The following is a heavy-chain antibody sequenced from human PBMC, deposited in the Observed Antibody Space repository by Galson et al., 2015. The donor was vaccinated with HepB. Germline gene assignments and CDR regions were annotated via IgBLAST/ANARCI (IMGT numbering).Heavy chain of an antibody. CDR1: GFTFSSYA. V-gene: IGHV3-30-3*01. J-gene: IGHJ5*02. Sequence: SLRLSCAASGFTFSSYAMHWVRQAPGKGLEWVAVISYDGSNKYYADSVKGRFTISRDNSKNTLYLQMNSLRAEDTAVYYCARDGKILLWFGELTPLNWFDPWGQGTLVTVSS. CDR2: ISYDGSNK. D-gene: IGHD3-10*01. CDR3: ARDGKILLWFGELTPLNWFDP.